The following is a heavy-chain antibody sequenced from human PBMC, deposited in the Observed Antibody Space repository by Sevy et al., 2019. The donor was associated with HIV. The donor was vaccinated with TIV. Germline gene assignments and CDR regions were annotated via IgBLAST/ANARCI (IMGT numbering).Heavy chain of an antibody. J-gene: IGHJ4*02. CDR2: ISGSGGGK. Sequence: GGSLRLSCAASGFTFSSFAISWVRQAPGKGLEWVSDISGSGGGKKYADSVKGRFTVSTDNAKNTVFLQMNNLSGEDTGLYYCAKEFYRGSYLEDWGQGTLVTVSS. V-gene: IGHV3-23*01. CDR1: GFTFSSFA. CDR3: AKEFYRGSYLED. D-gene: IGHD3-10*01.